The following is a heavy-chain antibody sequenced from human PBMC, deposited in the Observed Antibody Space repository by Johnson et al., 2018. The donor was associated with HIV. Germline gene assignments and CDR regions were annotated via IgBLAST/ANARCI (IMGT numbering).Heavy chain of an antibody. D-gene: IGHD2-15*01. CDR3: TREGDYSYVDAFDI. J-gene: IGHJ3*02. Sequence: VQLVESGGGLVKPGGSLRLSCAASGFTFSDYYMNWIRQAPGKGLEWVSGISGSGGRTYYGDSVKGRLSVSRDNSKSTLYLQMNSLRPEDTAVYYCTREGDYSYVDAFDIWGQGTMVTVSS. CDR1: GFTFSDYY. CDR2: ISGSGGRT. V-gene: IGHV3-23*04.